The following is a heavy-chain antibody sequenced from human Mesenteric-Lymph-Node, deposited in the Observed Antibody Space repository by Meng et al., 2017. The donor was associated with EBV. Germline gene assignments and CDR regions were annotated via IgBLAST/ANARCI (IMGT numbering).Heavy chain of an antibody. D-gene: IGHD3-10*02. Sequence: EVQVVESGGGLVQPGGSLRFSCAASGFTFSRYWMHWARQAPGKGLVWVSTIQSDETTTTYADSVKGRFTISRDNARNTLYLQMNSLRAEDTAVYYCARHWDYVFDYWGQGTLVTVSS. CDR2: IQSDETTT. CDR1: GFTFSRYW. J-gene: IGHJ4*02. V-gene: IGHV3-74*01. CDR3: ARHWDYVFDY.